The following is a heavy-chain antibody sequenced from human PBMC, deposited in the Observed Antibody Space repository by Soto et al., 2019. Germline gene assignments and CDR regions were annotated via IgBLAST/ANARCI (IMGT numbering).Heavy chain of an antibody. V-gene: IGHV1-18*01. J-gene: IGHJ4*02. D-gene: IGHD3-22*01. CDR1: GYTFTSYG. CDR2: ISTYNGNT. CDR3: ARDFGGKRSYYDSSAYEYYFDY. Sequence: QVQLEQSGAEVKKPGASVKVSCKASGYTFTSYGISWVRQAPGQGLEWMGWISTYNGNTKYAQKLQGRVNMTTDTSTSKVYMELRSLRSDDTAVYYCARDFGGKRSYYDSSAYEYYFDYWGQGTLVTVSS.